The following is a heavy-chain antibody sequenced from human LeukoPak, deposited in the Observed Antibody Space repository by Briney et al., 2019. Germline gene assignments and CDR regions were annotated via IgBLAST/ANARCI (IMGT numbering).Heavy chain of an antibody. Sequence: GGSLRLSCAASGFTFNNYGMHWVRQAPGKGLEWVAVIWYDVTYKYYADSVEGRFTISRDNSKNTLYLQMNTLRAEDTAVYYCARPHGDYARGAFDIWGQGTMVTVSS. CDR2: IWYDVTYK. J-gene: IGHJ3*02. CDR3: ARPHGDYARGAFDI. D-gene: IGHD4-17*01. V-gene: IGHV3-33*01. CDR1: GFTFNNYG.